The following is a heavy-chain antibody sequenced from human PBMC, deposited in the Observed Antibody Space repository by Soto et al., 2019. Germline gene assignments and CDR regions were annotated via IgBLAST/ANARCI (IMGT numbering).Heavy chain of an antibody. D-gene: IGHD2-2*01. CDR3: AKNMRY. Sequence: VQLVESGGGLVQPGGSLRLSCAASGFTFSSYGMHWVRQAPGKGLEWVAVISYDGSNKYYADSVKGRFTISRDNSKNTLYLQMNSLRAEDTAVYYCAKNMRYWGQGTLVTVSS. J-gene: IGHJ4*02. CDR1: GFTFSSYG. CDR2: ISYDGSNK. V-gene: IGHV3-30*18.